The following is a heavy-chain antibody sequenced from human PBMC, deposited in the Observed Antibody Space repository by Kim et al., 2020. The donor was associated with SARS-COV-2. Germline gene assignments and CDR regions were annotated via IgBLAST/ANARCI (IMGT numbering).Heavy chain of an antibody. CDR1: GFTFSSYG. V-gene: IGHV3-30*18. Sequence: GGSLRLSCAASGFTFSSYGMHWVRQAPGKGLEWVAIISFDGSDKYYAGSVKGRFTISRDTSKNTLYLQMNSLRTEDTAVYYCAKDIIPIAARLIGSPDYWGQGTLVTVSS. D-gene: IGHD6-6*01. CDR2: ISFDGSDK. CDR3: AKDIIPIAARLIGSPDY. J-gene: IGHJ4*02.